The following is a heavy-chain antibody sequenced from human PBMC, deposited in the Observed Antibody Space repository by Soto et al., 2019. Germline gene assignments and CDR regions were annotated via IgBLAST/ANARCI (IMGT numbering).Heavy chain of an antibody. V-gene: IGHV3-30-3*01. CDR3: AKDRVSRSLVRGVIIHAFDI. CDR2: ISYDGSNK. CDR1: GFTFSSYA. J-gene: IGHJ3*02. D-gene: IGHD3-10*02. Sequence: GSLRLSCAASGFTFSSYAMHWVRQAPGKGLEWVAVISYDGSNKYYADSVKGRFTISRDNSKNTLYLQMNSLRAEDTAVYYCAKDRVSRSLVRGVIIHAFDIWGQGTMVTVSS.